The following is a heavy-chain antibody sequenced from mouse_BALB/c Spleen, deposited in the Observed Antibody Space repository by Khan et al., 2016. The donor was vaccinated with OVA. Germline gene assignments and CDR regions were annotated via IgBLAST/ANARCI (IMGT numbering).Heavy chain of an antibody. V-gene: IGHV9-3-1*01. CDR3: ARSDGNYKFTY. D-gene: IGHD2-1*01. Sequence: QIQLVQSGPELKKPGETVKISCKASGYAFTDYGMNWVKQAPGKGLKWMGWINTYTGESTYADDFKGRLAISLETSASTAYLQVSNLKNEDTATXFCARSDGNYKFTYWGQGTLVTVSA. CDR1: GYAFTDYG. J-gene: IGHJ3*01. CDR2: INTYTGES.